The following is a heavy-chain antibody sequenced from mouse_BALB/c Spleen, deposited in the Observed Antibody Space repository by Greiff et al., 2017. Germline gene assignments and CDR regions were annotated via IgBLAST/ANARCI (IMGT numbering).Heavy chain of an antibody. Sequence: EVKLVESGGGLVKPGGSLKLSCAASGFTFSSYAMSWVRQSPERRLEWVAEISSGGSYTYYPDTVTGRFTISRDNAKNTLYLEMSSLRSEDTAMYYCARDPYGSSSWFAYWGQGTLVTVSA. CDR3: ARDPYGSSSWFAY. V-gene: IGHV5-9-4*01. CDR1: GFTFSSYA. CDR2: ISSGGSYT. J-gene: IGHJ3*01. D-gene: IGHD1-1*01.